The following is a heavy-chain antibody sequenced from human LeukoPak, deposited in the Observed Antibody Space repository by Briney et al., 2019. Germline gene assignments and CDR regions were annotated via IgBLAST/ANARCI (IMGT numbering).Heavy chain of an antibody. V-gene: IGHV4-31*03. Sequence: SQTLSLTCTVSAGSISSGGYYWSWIRQHPGKGLEWIGYIYYSGSTYYNPSLKSRVTISVDTSKNQFSLKLSSVTAADTAVYYCARGPKDSSFDYWGQGTLVTVSS. CDR2: IYYSGST. J-gene: IGHJ4*02. D-gene: IGHD6-13*01. CDR3: ARGPKDSSFDY. CDR1: AGSISSGGYY.